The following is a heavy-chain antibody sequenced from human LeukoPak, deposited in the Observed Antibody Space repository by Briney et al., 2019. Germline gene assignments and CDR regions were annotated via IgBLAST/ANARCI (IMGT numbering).Heavy chain of an antibody. J-gene: IGHJ6*03. D-gene: IGHD1-14*01. CDR2: ISWNSGSI. Sequence: GRSLRLSCAASGFTFDDYAMHWVRQAPGKGLEWVSGISWNSGSIGYADSVKGRFTISRDNAKNSLYLQMNSLRAEDTAVYYCAKKPNPDYYYYMDVWGKGTTVTVSS. V-gene: IGHV3-9*01. CDR1: GFTFDDYA. CDR3: AKKPNPDYYYYMDV.